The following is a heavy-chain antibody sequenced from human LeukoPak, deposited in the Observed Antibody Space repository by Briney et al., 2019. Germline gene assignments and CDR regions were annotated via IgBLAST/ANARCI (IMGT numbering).Heavy chain of an antibody. Sequence: GGSLRLSCEGSAFIFSGHWMNWVRQAPGKGLDWVAVIWYDGSNKYYADSVKGRFTISRDNSKNTLYLQMNSLRAEDTAVYYCAREDSNYDHSFDYWGQGTLVTVSS. D-gene: IGHD4-11*01. V-gene: IGHV3-33*08. CDR1: AFIFSGHW. J-gene: IGHJ4*02. CDR3: AREDSNYDHSFDY. CDR2: IWYDGSNK.